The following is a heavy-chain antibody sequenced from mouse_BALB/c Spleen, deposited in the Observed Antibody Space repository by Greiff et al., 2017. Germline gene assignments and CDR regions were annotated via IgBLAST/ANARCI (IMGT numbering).Heavy chain of an antibody. J-gene: IGHJ2*01. D-gene: IGHD1-1*01. CDR3: ARLHYYGSSYFDY. V-gene: IGHV5-12-2*01. Sequence: DVQLVESGGDLVKPGGSLKLSCAASGFTFSSYTMSWVRQTPEKRLEWVAYISNGGGSTYYPDTVKGRFTISRDNAKNTLYLQMSSLKSEDTAMYYCARLHYYGSSYFDYWGQGTTRTVSS. CDR1: GFTFSSYT. CDR2: ISNGGGST.